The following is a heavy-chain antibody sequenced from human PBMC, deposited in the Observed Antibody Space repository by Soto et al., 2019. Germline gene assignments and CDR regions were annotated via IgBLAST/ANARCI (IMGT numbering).Heavy chain of an antibody. D-gene: IGHD3-10*01. CDR3: TRGPRPISTGTGAY. CDR2: IYNDGTYS. Sequence: PGGSLRLSCAASGFIFKMYWMHWARQSPGKGLVWISRIYNDGTYSDYADSVRGRFTISRDNVNDTLYLQMNNLRAEDSGLYYCTRGPRPISTGTGAYWGQGTQVTVSS. V-gene: IGHV3-74*01. CDR1: GFIFKMYW. J-gene: IGHJ4*02.